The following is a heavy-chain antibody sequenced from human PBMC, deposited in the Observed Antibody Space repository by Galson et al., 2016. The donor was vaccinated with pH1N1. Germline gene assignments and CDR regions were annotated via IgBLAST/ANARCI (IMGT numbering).Heavy chain of an antibody. Sequence: SVKVSCKASESIFNKYAISWVRQAPGQGLEWMGGIIAVFKTTNYAQKFQGGVTITTDESTSIVYMELRSLRSEDTAIYYCARSPFYYNSYMDVWGKGTTVTVSS. J-gene: IGHJ6*03. V-gene: IGHV1-69*05. CDR3: ARSPFYYNSYMDV. CDR1: ESIFNKYA. CDR2: IIAVFKTT.